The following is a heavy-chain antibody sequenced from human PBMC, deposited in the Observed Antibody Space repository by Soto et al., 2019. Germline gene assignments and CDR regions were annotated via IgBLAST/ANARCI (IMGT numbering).Heavy chain of an antibody. D-gene: IGHD5-18*01. CDR2: IPQDGVDG. CDR3: ARDHRIPRANDFFYCSDV. V-gene: IGHV3-7*03. CDR1: GFTFSMYS. J-gene: IGHJ6*02. Sequence: GGSLRLSCEVSGFTFSMYSMSWVRQSPGKGLEWVAKIPQDGVDGHYADSVKGRFIISRDNGKNSLHLQLNNLRAEDTAVYYCARDHRIPRANDFFYCSDVWGRGATVTASS.